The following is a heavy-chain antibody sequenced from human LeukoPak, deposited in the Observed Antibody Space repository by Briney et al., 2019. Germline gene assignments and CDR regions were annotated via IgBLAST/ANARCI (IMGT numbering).Heavy chain of an antibody. D-gene: IGHD2-8*01. CDR2: ISAYNGNT. V-gene: IGHV1-18*01. J-gene: IGHJ4*02. CDR3: ARGMGQDDY. Sequence: ASVKVSCKSSGYTFPSYGISWVRQATGQGLEWMGWISAYNGNTNYAQKLQGRVTMTTDTSTSTAYMELRSLGSDDTAAYYWARGMGQDDYWGQGTLVTVSS. CDR1: GYTFPSYG.